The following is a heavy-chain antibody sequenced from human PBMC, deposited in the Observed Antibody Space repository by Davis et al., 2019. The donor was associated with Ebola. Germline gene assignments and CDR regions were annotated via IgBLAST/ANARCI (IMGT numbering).Heavy chain of an antibody. V-gene: IGHV3-7*01. J-gene: IGHJ4*02. CDR2: IRQDGSEK. D-gene: IGHD6-13*01. CDR3: ARYSSAWYATSYYFDY. CDR1: GFTFSTYW. Sequence: GGSLRLSCAASGFTFSTYWMSWVRQAPGKGLEWVASIRQDGSEKYYVDSLKGRFTISRDNAKNSLYLQVHSLRAEDTAVYYCARYSSAWYATSYYFDYWGQGTLVTVSS.